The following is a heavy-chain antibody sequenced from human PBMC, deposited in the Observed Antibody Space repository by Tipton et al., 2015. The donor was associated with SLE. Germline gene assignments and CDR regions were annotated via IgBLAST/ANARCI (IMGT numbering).Heavy chain of an antibody. CDR3: ASLNVVATIANF. J-gene: IGHJ4*02. D-gene: IGHD5-12*01. V-gene: IGHV4-39*07. Sequence: TLSLTCTVSGGSINSGIYSWVWIRQPPGKGLEWIGNIYSSGSAYYNPSLKSRVTISLHTSKNQFSLKLSSVTAADTAVYYCASLNVVATIANFWVQGTLVTVSS. CDR1: GGSINSGIYS. CDR2: IYSSGSA.